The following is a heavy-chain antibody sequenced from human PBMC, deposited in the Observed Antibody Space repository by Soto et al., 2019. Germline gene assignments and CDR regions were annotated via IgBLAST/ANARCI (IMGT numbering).Heavy chain of an antibody. Sequence: EVQVLESGGGLVQPGGSPRLSCAATGFTFSDFAMSWVRQAPGKGLEWVSRIYGGGNGPHYADSVKGRVTISRDNSKNTLYLQMNSLRAEDTAVYYCAKMEGMDPWAYSFDYWGQGTLVTVSS. J-gene: IGHJ4*02. CDR3: AKMEGMDPWAYSFDY. CDR1: GFTFSDFA. D-gene: IGHD2-2*03. CDR2: IYGGGNGP. V-gene: IGHV3-23*01.